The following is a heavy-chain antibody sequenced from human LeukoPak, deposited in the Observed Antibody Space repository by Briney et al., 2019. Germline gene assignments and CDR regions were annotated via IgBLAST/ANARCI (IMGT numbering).Heavy chain of an antibody. J-gene: IGHJ3*02. V-gene: IGHV1-46*01. CDR1: GYTFTSYY. Sequence: ASVNVSCKASGYTFTSYYMHWVRQAPGQGLAWVGIINPSGGSTRYAQKFQGRVTMTRDTSTSTVYMELSSLRSEDTAVYYCARAGGSFDAFDIWGQGTMVTVSS. CDR2: INPSGGST. D-gene: IGHD2-15*01. CDR3: ARAGGSFDAFDI.